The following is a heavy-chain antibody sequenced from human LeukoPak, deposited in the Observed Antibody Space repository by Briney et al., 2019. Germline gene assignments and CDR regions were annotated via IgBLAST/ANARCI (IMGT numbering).Heavy chain of an antibody. J-gene: IGHJ4*02. Sequence: SQTLSLTCTVSGGSISSGGYYWSWIRQHPGKGLEWIGHIYYSGSTYYNPSLKSRVTISVDASKNQFSLKLSSVTAADTAVYYCASVAFLRELLNWGQGTLVTVSS. CDR1: GGSISSGGYY. CDR3: ASVAFLRELLN. CDR2: IYYSGST. V-gene: IGHV4-31*03. D-gene: IGHD3-10*01.